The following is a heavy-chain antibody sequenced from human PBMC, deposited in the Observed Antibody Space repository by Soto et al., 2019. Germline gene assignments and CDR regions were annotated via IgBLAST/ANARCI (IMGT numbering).Heavy chain of an antibody. CDR1: GYTFTSYG. Sequence: QVQLVQSGAEVKKPGASVKVSCKASGYTFTSYGISWVRQAPGQGLEWMGWISAYNGNTNYAQKLQGRVTMTTDTSTSTAYMELRSLRSDDTAVYYCASVKYSPPYYYYYGMDAWGQGTTVTVSS. CDR3: ASVKYSPPYYYYYGMDA. D-gene: IGHD5-18*01. J-gene: IGHJ6*02. V-gene: IGHV1-18*01. CDR2: ISAYNGNT.